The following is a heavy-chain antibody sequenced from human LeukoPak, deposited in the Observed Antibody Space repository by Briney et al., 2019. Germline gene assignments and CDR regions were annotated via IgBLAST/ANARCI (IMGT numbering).Heavy chain of an antibody. V-gene: IGHV4-4*07. J-gene: IGHJ4*02. CDR1: GVSISSYY. D-gene: IGHD3-22*01. Sequence: PSETLSLTCIVSGVSISSYYWSWIRQPAGKGLEWIGRIHISGSTNYNPSLKSRVTMSLDTPKNQFSLKLSSVTAADTAVYYCARDEGHYDHWGQGTLVTVSS. CDR2: IHISGST. CDR3: ARDEGHYDH.